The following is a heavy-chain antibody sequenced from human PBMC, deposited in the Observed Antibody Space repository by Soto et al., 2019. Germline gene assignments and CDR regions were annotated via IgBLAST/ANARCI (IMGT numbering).Heavy chain of an antibody. CDR3: ARLTTVTTPENYYYMDV. J-gene: IGHJ6*03. CDR2: SNHSGST. V-gene: IGHV4-34*01. Sequence: QVQLQQWGAGLLKPSETLSLTCAVYGGSFSGYYWSWIRQPPGKGLEWMGESNHSGSTNYNPSLKSRVTISVDTSKNQFSLKLSSVTAADTAVYYCARLTTVTTPENYYYMDVWGKGTTVTVSS. CDR1: GGSFSGYY. D-gene: IGHD4-17*01.